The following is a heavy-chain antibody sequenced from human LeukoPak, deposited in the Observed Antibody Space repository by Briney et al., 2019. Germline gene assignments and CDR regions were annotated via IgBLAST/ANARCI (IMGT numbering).Heavy chain of an antibody. CDR3: ARYGSVLIYDFWSGYYRTNWFDP. CDR2: IYYSGST. J-gene: IGHJ5*02. Sequence: SETLSLTCTVSGGSISSYYWSWIRQPPGKGLEWIGYIYYSGSTNYNPSLKSRVTISVDTSKNQFSLKLSSVTAADTAVYYCARYGSVLIYDFWSGYYRTNWFDPWGQGTLVTVSS. D-gene: IGHD3-3*01. V-gene: IGHV4-59*08. CDR1: GGSISSYY.